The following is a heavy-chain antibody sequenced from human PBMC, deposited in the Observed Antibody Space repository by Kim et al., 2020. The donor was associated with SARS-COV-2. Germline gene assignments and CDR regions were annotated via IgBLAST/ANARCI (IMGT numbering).Heavy chain of an antibody. D-gene: IGHD6-19*01. Sequence: YNPSPMRRVTISVDTSKNQFSLGLSSVTAADTAVYYCARLGAVADKKFFDYWGQGTLVTVSS. J-gene: IGHJ4*02. CDR3: ARLGAVADKKFFDY. V-gene: IGHV4-39*01.